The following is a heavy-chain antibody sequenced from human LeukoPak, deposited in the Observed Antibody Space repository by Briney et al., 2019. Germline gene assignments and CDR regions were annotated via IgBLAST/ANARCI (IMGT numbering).Heavy chain of an antibody. CDR2: ISAYNGNT. Sequence: ASVKVSCKASGYTFTSYGISWVRLAPGQGLEWMGWISAYNGNTNYAQKLQGRVTMTTDTSTSTAYMELRSLRSDDTAVYYCARERIVVVPAAIYYYGMDVWGQGTTVTVSS. CDR3: ARERIVVVPAAIYYYGMDV. V-gene: IGHV1-18*01. CDR1: GYTFTSYG. J-gene: IGHJ6*02. D-gene: IGHD2-2*01.